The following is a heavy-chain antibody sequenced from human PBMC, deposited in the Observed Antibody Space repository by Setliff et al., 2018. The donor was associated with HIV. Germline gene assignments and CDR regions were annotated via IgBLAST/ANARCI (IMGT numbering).Heavy chain of an antibody. J-gene: IGHJ4*01. CDR1: GYTFTDRF. D-gene: IGHD3-16*01. CDR3: AAGPFNWGQYF. Sequence: ASVMVSCKASGYTFTDRFITWFQQAPGKGLEWMGRRYPRGDGTIYAERFRGRLTFSADTSTHTGYMQLDNLKSEDTAMYFCAAGPFNWGQYFWGHGTLVTAPQ. V-gene: IGHV1-69-2*01. CDR2: RYPRGDGT.